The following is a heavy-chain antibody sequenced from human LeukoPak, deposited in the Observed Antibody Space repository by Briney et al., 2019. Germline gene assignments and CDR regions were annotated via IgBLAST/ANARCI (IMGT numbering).Heavy chain of an antibody. V-gene: IGHV3-15*01. CDR1: GFTFSNAW. CDR2: IKSKTDGGTT. J-gene: IGHJ6*04. Sequence: PGGSLRLSCAASGFTFSNAWMSWVRQAPGKGLEWAGRIKSKTDGGTTDYAAPVKGRFTISRDDSKNTLYLQMNSLKTEDTAVYYCTTENPSGYYYGMDVWGKGTTVTVSS. D-gene: IGHD3-3*01. CDR3: TTENPSGYYYGMDV.